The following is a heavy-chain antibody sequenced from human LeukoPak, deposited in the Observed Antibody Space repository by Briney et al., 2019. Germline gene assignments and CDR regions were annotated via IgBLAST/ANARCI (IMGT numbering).Heavy chain of an antibody. CDR1: GFTFSSYE. CDR2: ISSSGSTI. CDR3: ARVRITGTTWCYYMDV. D-gene: IGHD1-7*01. V-gene: IGHV3-48*03. J-gene: IGHJ6*03. Sequence: GGSLRLSCAASGFTFSSYEMNWVRQAPGKGLEWVSYISSSGSTIYYADSVRGRFTISRDNAKNSLYLQMNSLRAEDTAVYYCARVRITGTTWCYYMDVWGKGTTVTVSS.